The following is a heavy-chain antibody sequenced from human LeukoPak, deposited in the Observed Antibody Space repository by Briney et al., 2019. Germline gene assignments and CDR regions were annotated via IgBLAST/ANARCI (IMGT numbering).Heavy chain of an antibody. J-gene: IGHJ2*01. D-gene: IGHD2-15*01. CDR2: ISHSGST. CDR3: ARATYCSGGNCYKLRYFDL. CDR1: GGSFSDYF. Sequence: SETLSLTCAVYGGSFSDYFWSWIRQPPGKGLEWIGEISHSGSTTYNPSLRSRVTISGDTSKKQFSLKLSSVTAADTAVYYCARATYCSGGNCYKLRYFDLWGRGTLVTVSS. V-gene: IGHV4-34*01.